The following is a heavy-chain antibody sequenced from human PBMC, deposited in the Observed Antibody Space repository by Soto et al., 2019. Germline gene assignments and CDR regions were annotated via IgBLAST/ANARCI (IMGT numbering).Heavy chain of an antibody. Sequence: GGSLRLSCAASGFTFSSYAMSWVRQAPGKGLEWVSAISGSGGSTYYADSVKGRFTISRDNSKNTLYLQMNSLRAEDTAVYYCAKGPRPGPAAILGWFDPWGQGTLVTVSS. D-gene: IGHD2-2*01. CDR3: AKGPRPGPAAILGWFDP. CDR2: ISGSGGST. J-gene: IGHJ5*02. CDR1: GFTFSSYA. V-gene: IGHV3-23*01.